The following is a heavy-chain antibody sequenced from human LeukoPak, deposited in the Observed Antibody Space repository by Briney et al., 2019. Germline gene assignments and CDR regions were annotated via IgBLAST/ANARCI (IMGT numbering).Heavy chain of an antibody. CDR3: ARESRDYYYYYMDV. V-gene: IGHV4-59*01. J-gene: IGHJ6*03. CDR1: GGSFRSYY. Sequence: PWETLSLTCTVSGGSFRSYYWSWIRRPPGKGLEWIGYIYYSGSTNYNPSLKSRVTISVDTAKNQCSLKLSSVTAADTAVYYCARESRDYYYYYMDVWGKGTTVTVSS. D-gene: IGHD5-24*01. CDR2: IYYSGST.